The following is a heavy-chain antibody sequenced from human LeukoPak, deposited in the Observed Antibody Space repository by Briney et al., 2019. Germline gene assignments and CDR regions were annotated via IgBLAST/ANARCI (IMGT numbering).Heavy chain of an antibody. Sequence: GGSLRLSCAASGFMFSRYAMIWVRQTPGEGLEWVSAISGSGGSTYYADSVKGRFTISRDNSKNTLYLQMNSLRSEDTAVYYCARAPRTVTTKFDYWGQGTLVTVSS. J-gene: IGHJ4*02. CDR1: GFMFSRYA. D-gene: IGHD4-17*01. V-gene: IGHV3-23*01. CDR3: ARAPRTVTTKFDY. CDR2: ISGSGGST.